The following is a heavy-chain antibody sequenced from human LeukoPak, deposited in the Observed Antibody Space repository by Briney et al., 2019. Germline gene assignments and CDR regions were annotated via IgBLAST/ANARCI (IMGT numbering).Heavy chain of an antibody. Sequence: GGSLRLSCAASGFTFSSYAMSWVRQAPGKGLEWVSSISGRGGSTYYADSVKGRFTISRDNSKNTLYLQMNSLRAEHTAVYYCAKPHYYGSASYYGYWGQGTLVTVSS. CDR1: GFTFSSYA. CDR3: AKPHYYGSASYYGY. CDR2: ISGRGGST. V-gene: IGHV3-23*01. D-gene: IGHD3-10*01. J-gene: IGHJ4*02.